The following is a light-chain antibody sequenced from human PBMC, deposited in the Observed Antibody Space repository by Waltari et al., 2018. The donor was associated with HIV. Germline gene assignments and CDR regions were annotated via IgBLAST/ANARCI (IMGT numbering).Light chain of an antibody. CDR3: SSYTSSGPRYVL. CDR1: RGAVGGYNF. V-gene: IGLV2-14*03. Sequence: SALTQPAPVSGSPGQSITTSCSGTRGAVGGYNFASWYQKHPVKAPKLIIYNVSSRPSGVSIRFSGSRSANTASLTISGLQVEDEADYFCSSYTSSGPRYVLFGGGTRLTVL. CDR2: NVS. J-gene: IGLJ2*01.